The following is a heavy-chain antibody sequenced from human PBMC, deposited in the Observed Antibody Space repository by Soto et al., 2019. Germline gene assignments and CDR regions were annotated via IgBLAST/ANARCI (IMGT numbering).Heavy chain of an antibody. CDR1: GDTFNSHS. V-gene: IGHV1-69*02. J-gene: IGHJ4*02. CDR2: IIHVFPVP. D-gene: IGHD3-9*01. CDR3: AASSNDVSTGHFVGYHFDS. Sequence: HVQLVQSGPEVKKPGSSVKGSCQASGDTFNSHSISWVRQAPGQGLNGLRRIIHVFPVPNAAQKFQSRVSITPDRCASTDYLELIGLRSVDTAVSYCAASSNDVSTGHFVGYHFDSWGQGTLVTVSA.